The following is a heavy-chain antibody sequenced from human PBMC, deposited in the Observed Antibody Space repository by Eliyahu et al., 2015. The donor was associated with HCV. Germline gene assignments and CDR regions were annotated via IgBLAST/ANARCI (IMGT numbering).Heavy chain of an antibody. V-gene: IGHV3-9*01. CDR2: ISWNSGSR. J-gene: IGHJ5*02. Sequence: ELQLVESGGGLVQPGKSLRLSCEASGFSFDDYVMHWVRQAPGKGLEWVSGISWNSGSRGYADSVKGRFIISRDNAKRFLFLQMNSLRPEDTALYYCVRDRDSSSWFGWFDPWGQGTLVTVSS. CDR3: VRDRDSSSWFGWFDP. D-gene: IGHD2-2*01. CDR1: GFSFDDYV.